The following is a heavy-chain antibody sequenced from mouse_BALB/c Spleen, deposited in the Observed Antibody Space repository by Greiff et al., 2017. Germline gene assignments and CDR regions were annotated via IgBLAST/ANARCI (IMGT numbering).Heavy chain of an antibody. V-gene: IGHV1-7*01. J-gene: IGHJ3*01. CDR2: INPSTGYT. D-gene: IGHD1-1*01. CDR1: GYTFTSYW. Sequence: VQLVESGAELAKPGASVKMSCKASGYTFTSYWMHWVKQRPGQGLEWIGYINPSTGYTEYNQKFKDKATLTADKSSSTAYMQLSSLTSEDSAVYYCAKGDYGSSPFAYWGQGTLVTVSA. CDR3: AKGDYGSSPFAY.